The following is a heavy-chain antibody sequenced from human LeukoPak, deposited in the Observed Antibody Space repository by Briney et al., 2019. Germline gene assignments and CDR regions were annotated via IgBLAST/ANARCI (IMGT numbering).Heavy chain of an antibody. D-gene: IGHD3-22*01. CDR3: ARAGVWDYSDTSGYHNGAFDI. J-gene: IGHJ3*02. CDR2: FNPNNGGT. CDR1: GYIFRDLY. Sequence: RVASVKDSCKASGYIFRDLYIHWVRQAPGQGPEWMGWFNPNNGGTKYPQMFQGRVTMTRDTSISTAYMELSRLRSGDTALYYCARAGVWDYSDTSGYHNGAFDIWGQGTMVTVSS. V-gene: IGHV1-2*02.